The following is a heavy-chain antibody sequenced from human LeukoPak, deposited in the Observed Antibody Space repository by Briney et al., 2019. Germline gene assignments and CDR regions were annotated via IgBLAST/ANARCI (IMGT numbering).Heavy chain of an antibody. CDR1: GGSISSSSYY. CDR2: IYYSGST. CDR3: ARHLSKGDYDDY. D-gene: IGHD2-21*01. Sequence: PSETLSLTCTVSGGSISSSSYYWGWIRQPPGKGLEWIGSIYYSGSTYYNPSLKSRVTISVDTSKNQFSLKLSSVTAADTAVYYCARHLSKGDYDDYWGQGTLVTVSS. J-gene: IGHJ4*02. V-gene: IGHV4-39*01.